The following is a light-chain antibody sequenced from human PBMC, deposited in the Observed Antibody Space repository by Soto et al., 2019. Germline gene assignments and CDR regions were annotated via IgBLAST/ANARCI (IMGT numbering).Light chain of an antibody. CDR2: GAS. CDR3: QQRSNWPPKT. J-gene: IGKJ5*01. Sequence: IVLTQTPTPLSLSPREMATVSFKGIQSVSNNYLAWYQQRPGQAPRRLIYGASNRATGIPDRFSGSGSGTDFTLTISSLEPEDFAVYYCQQRSNWPPKTLGQGRRLEIK. CDR1: QSVSNNY. V-gene: IGKV3D-20*02.